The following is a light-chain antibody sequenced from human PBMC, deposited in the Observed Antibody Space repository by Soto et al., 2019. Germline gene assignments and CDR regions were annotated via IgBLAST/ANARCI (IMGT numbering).Light chain of an antibody. CDR1: QSISSN. J-gene: IGKJ3*01. V-gene: IGKV3-15*01. CDR2: GAS. CDR3: QQYNNWPFT. Sequence: EIVMTQSPATLSVSPGERATLSCRASQSISSNLAWYQQKSGQAPRLLIYGASTRATGIPATFSGSGSGTGFTLTISSLESEDFAVYYCQQYNNWPFTFGPGTKVDIK.